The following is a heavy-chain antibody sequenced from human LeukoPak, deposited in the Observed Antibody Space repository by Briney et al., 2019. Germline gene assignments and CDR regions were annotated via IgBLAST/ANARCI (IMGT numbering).Heavy chain of an antibody. CDR1: GGTFSSYA. CDR3: AREGEDYGDYYNWFDP. D-gene: IGHD4-17*01. J-gene: IGHJ5*02. CDR2: IIPIFGTA. V-gene: IGHV1-69*13. Sequence: SVKVSCKASGGTFSSYAISWVRQAPGQGLEWMGGIIPIFGTANYAQKFQGRVTITADESTSTAYMELSSLRAEDTAVYYCAREGEDYGDYYNWFDPWGQGTLVTVSS.